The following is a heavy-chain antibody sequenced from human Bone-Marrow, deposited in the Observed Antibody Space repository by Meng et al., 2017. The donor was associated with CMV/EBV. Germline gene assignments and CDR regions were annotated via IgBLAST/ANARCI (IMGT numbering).Heavy chain of an antibody. D-gene: IGHD2-2*01. CDR2: TNHSGST. V-gene: IGHV4-34*01. J-gene: IGHJ4*02. CDR3: ARSQCSSSNCRARFAH. Sequence: SETLSLNCAVYGGSFSGYYWSWIRQPPGKGLEWIGETNHSGSTNYNPSLKSRVTISVDTSKNQFSLKLSSVTAADTAVYYCARSQCSSSNCRARFAHWGQGALVTVSS. CDR1: GGSFSGYY.